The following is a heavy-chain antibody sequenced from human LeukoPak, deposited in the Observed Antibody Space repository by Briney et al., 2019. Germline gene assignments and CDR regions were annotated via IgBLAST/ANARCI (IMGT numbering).Heavy chain of an antibody. Sequence: ASVKVSCKASGYTFTGYYMHWVRQAPGQGLEWMGWINPNSGGTNYAQKFQGWVTMTRDTSISTAYMELSRLRSDDTAVYYCARAQGGYVWGSYRSPFNWFDPWGQGTLVTVSS. CDR2: INPNSGGT. CDR3: ARAQGGYVWGSYRSPFNWFDP. D-gene: IGHD3-16*02. V-gene: IGHV1-2*04. CDR1: GYTFTGYY. J-gene: IGHJ5*02.